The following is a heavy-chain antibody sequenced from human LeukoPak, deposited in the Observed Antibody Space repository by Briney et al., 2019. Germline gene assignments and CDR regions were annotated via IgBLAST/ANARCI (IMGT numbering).Heavy chain of an antibody. V-gene: IGHV3-11*03. J-gene: IGHJ4*02. CDR3: ARNPGGIGDY. CDR2: ISSSSTVT. D-gene: IGHD4-23*01. CDR1: GFTFSHYY. Sequence: GGSLRLSCAASGFTFSHYYMSWIRQAPGEGLEWLSYISSSSTVTEYADSVKGRFTILRDNAKNSLYLQMNSLRAEDTAVYYCARNPGGIGDYWGQGTLVTVSS.